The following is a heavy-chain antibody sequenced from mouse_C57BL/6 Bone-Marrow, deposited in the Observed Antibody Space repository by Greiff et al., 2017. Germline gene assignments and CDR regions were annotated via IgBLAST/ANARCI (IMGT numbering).Heavy chain of an antibody. CDR3: ARRGVYYYGSSRYFDV. CDR1: GYTFTSYG. CDR2: LYPRSGNT. D-gene: IGHD1-1*01. V-gene: IGHV1-81*01. J-gene: IGHJ1*03. Sequence: QVQLKESGAELARPGASVKLSCKASGYTFTSYGISWVKQRTGQGLEWIGELYPRSGNTYYNEKFKGKATLTADKSSSTAYMELRSLTSEDSAVYFCARRGVYYYGSSRYFDVWGTGTTVTVSS.